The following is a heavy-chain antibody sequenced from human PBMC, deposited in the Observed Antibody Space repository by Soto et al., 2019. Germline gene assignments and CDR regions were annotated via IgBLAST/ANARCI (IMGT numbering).Heavy chain of an antibody. CDR1: GYMFANYG. J-gene: IGHJ6*03. CDR2: ISAYNGNT. CDR3: ARIVPEQLLLYYYYYYMDV. Sequence: VQLMQSGPEVKKPGASVKVSCQASGYMFANYGISWVRQAPGQGLEWMGWISAYNGNTHYAQKFQDRVTMTTDTSTSTAYMELRSLRSYGTAVYFCARIVPEQLLLYYYYYYMDVWGKGTTVTVSS. V-gene: IGHV1-18*01. D-gene: IGHD2-15*01.